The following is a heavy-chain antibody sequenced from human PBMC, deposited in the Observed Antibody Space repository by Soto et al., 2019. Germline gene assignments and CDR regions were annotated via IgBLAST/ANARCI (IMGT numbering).Heavy chain of an antibody. V-gene: IGHV4-34*01. J-gene: IGHJ4*02. CDR3: ARLGGYYQAFDN. CDR2: INYTGTS. Sequence: SETLSLTCAVYGGSFSGYYWTWIRQPPGKGLEWIGDINYTGTSNYNPSLKSRVTISVDSSKNQFSLKLDSVTAADTAVYYCARLGGYYQAFDNWGQGTLVTVSS. CDR1: GGSFSGYY. D-gene: IGHD3-3*01.